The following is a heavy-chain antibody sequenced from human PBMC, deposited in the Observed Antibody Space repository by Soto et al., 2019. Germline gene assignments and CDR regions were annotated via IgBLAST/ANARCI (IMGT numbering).Heavy chain of an antibody. CDR3: ARVFSGSYSDY. J-gene: IGHJ4*02. CDR2: IFRSGST. V-gene: IGHV4-4*02. Sequence: SETLSLTCAVSGGSIRSNNWWSWVRQPPGKGLEWIGEIFRSGSTNYNPSLKTRVTISVDKSKSQFSLKLSSVTAADTAVYYCARVFSGSYSDYWGQGTLVTVSS. CDR1: GGSIRSNNW. D-gene: IGHD1-26*01.